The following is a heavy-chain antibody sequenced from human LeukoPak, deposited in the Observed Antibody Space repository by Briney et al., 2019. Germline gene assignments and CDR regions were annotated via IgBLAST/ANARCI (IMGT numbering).Heavy chain of an antibody. Sequence: SQTLSLTCTVSVGSISSGGYSWSWIRQHPGKGLEWIGYIYYSGSTYYNPSLKSRVTISVDTSKNQFSLKLSSVTAADTAVYYCAREHADILTGYYNYNWFDPWGQGTLVTVSS. V-gene: IGHV4-31*03. J-gene: IGHJ5*02. CDR3: AREHADILTGYYNYNWFDP. CDR1: VGSISSGGYS. D-gene: IGHD3-9*01. CDR2: IYYSGST.